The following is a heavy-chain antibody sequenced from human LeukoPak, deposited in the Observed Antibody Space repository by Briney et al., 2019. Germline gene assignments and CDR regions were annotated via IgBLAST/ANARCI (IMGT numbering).Heavy chain of an antibody. CDR3: ARGRVSGSYPPALSY. Sequence: PSETLSLTCTVSGGSISSYYWSWIRQPPGKGLEWIGYIYYSGSTNYNPSLKSRVTISVDTSKNQLSLKLNSVTAADTAVYYCARGRVSGSYPPALSYWGQGTLVTVSS. CDR2: IYYSGST. V-gene: IGHV4-59*01. D-gene: IGHD1-26*01. J-gene: IGHJ4*02. CDR1: GGSISSYY.